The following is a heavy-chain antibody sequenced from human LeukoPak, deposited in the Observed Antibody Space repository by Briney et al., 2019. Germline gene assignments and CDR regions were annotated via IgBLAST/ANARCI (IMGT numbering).Heavy chain of an antibody. V-gene: IGHV3-23*01. CDR2: ISGSGGST. J-gene: IGHJ4*02. CDR1: GFTFRSYA. D-gene: IGHD6-19*01. CDR3: AKGGAIGGWYLD. Sequence: GGSLRLSCAASGFTFRSYAMSWVRQAPGKGLEWVSAISGSGGSTYYADSVKGRFTISRDNSKNTLYLQMNSLRAEDTAVYYCAKGGAIGGWYLDWGQGTLVTVSS.